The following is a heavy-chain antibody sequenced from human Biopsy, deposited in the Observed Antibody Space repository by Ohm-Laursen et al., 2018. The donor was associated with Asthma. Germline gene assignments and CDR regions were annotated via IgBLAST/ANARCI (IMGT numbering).Heavy chain of an antibody. D-gene: IGHD6-6*01. CDR3: ARAVSSSSYWYFDL. CDR1: GDAMSTSGSY. J-gene: IGHJ2*01. Sequence: SLTLSLTCIVSGDAMSTSGSYWGWIRQSPGKGLEWIGSIYYRGRTYYNPSLVSRVTISAETSKNHFSLKVTSVTAADTAVYYCARAVSSSSYWYFDLWGRGDLVTVSS. V-gene: IGHV4-39*02. CDR2: IYYRGRT.